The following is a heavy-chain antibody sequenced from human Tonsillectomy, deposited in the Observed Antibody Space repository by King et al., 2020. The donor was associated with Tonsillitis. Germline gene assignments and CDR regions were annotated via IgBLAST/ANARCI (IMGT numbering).Heavy chain of an antibody. Sequence: QLQLQESGPGLVKPSETLSLTCTVSGGSIDSSSYYWGWIRQPPGKGRELIGSIYYSGSAYYNPSLKSRVTISVDPSKNQFSLKLSSVTAADTAVYYCGRQLTMVRGVIITSRFFDYWGQGTQVTVSS. CDR2: IYYSGSA. V-gene: IGHV4-39*01. CDR1: GGSIDSSSYY. CDR3: GRQLTMVRGVIITSRFFDY. J-gene: IGHJ4*02. D-gene: IGHD3-10*01.